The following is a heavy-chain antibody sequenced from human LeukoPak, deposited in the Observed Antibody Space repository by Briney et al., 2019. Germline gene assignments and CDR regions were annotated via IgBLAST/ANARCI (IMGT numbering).Heavy chain of an antibody. D-gene: IGHD5-18*01. CDR2: IYYTGST. CDR3: ARVAKDGYSYGYVDH. J-gene: IGHJ4*02. Sequence: PSETLSLTCTVSGGSINDYSWGWIRQPPGKGLEGLGYIYYTGSTNYNPSLKSRVSISVDTSKDHFSLTLRSVTAADTAVYYCARVAKDGYSYGYVDHWGQGTLVTVSS. CDR1: GGSINDYS. V-gene: IGHV4-59*01.